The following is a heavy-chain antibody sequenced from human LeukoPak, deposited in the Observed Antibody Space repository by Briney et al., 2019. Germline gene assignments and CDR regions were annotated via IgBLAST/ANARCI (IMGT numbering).Heavy chain of an antibody. CDR1: GGSISSYY. Sequence: SETLSLTCTVSGGSISSYYWSWIRQPPGKGLGWIGYIYYSGSTNYNPSLKSRVTISVDTSKNQFSLKLSSVTAADTAVYYCARNSYAHWYFDYWGQGTLVTVSS. CDR2: IYYSGST. J-gene: IGHJ4*02. D-gene: IGHD5-18*01. V-gene: IGHV4-59*01. CDR3: ARNSYAHWYFDY.